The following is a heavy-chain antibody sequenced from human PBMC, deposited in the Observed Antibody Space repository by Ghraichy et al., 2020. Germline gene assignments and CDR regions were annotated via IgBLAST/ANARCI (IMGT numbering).Heavy chain of an antibody. D-gene: IGHD3-3*01. Sequence: SLTCTVSGGSISYSNYYWGWIRQPPGKGLEWIGSIYYSGNTYHNPSLKSRVIISLNTSKNQFSLKLRSVTAADTALYYCARHLDFWSGYYIDYWGQGTLVTVSS. CDR1: GGSISYSNYY. CDR2: IYYSGNT. CDR3: ARHLDFWSGYYIDY. V-gene: IGHV4-39*01. J-gene: IGHJ4*02.